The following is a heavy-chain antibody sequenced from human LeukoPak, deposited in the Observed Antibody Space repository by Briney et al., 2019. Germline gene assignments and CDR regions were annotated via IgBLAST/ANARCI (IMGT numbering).Heavy chain of an antibody. CDR3: ARDAQGFDY. CDR1: GFTFSNYG. CDR2: IWYDGSNK. J-gene: IGHJ4*02. V-gene: IGHV3-33*01. Sequence: QPGRSLRLSCAASGFTFSNYGMHWVRQAPGKGLEWVAVIWYDGSNKYYADSVKGRFTISRDNSKNTLYLQMNSLRAEDTAVYYCARDAQGFDYWGQGTLVTVSP.